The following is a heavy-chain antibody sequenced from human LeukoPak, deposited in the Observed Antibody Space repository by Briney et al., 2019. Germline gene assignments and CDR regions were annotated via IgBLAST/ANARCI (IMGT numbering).Heavy chain of an antibody. V-gene: IGHV5-51*01. Sequence: GESLKISCKGSGYSFTSYWIGWVRQMPGKGLEWMGIIYSGGSDTRYSPSFQGPVTISADKSISTAYLQWSSLKASDTAMYYCAKGGYKPYYYYGMDVWGQGTTVTVSS. CDR2: IYSGGSDT. CDR1: GYSFTSYW. J-gene: IGHJ6*02. CDR3: AKGGYKPYYYYGMDV. D-gene: IGHD5-24*01.